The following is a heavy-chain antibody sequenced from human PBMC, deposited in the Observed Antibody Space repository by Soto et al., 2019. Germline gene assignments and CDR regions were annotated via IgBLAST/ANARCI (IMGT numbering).Heavy chain of an antibody. Sequence: GVSLRLSCAASGFTFSSYGMHWVRQAPGKGLEWVAVIWYDGSNKYYADSVKGRFTISRDNSKNTLYLQMNSLRAEDTAVYYCARDPRVGAVAVSDAFDIWGQGTMVTVSS. V-gene: IGHV3-33*01. D-gene: IGHD6-19*01. J-gene: IGHJ3*02. CDR3: ARDPRVGAVAVSDAFDI. CDR1: GFTFSSYG. CDR2: IWYDGSNK.